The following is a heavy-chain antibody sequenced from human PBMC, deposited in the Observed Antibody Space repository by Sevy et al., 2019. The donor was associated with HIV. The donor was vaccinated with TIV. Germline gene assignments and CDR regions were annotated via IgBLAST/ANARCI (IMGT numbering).Heavy chain of an antibody. J-gene: IGHJ6*03. Sequence: GGSLRLSCAASGFTFSSYAMSWVRQAPGKWLEWVSAISGSGGSTYYADSVKGRFTISRDNSKNTLYLQMNSLRAEDTAVYYCAKSPVVDIVVVPAAHKNYYYYYMDVWGKGTTVTVSS. CDR2: ISGSGGST. D-gene: IGHD2-2*01. CDR3: AKSPVVDIVVVPAAHKNYYYYYMDV. CDR1: GFTFSSYA. V-gene: IGHV3-23*01.